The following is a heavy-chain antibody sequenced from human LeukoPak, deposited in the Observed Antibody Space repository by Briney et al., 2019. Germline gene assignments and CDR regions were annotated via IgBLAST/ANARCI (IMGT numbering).Heavy chain of an antibody. CDR3: ARGDWEK. CDR2: LYSGGIT. J-gene: IGHJ4*02. CDR1: GFTVRNYNY. D-gene: IGHD2-21*02. Sequence: GGSLRPSCATSGFTVRNYNYMTWVRQAPGKGLEWVSVLYSGGITYYADSVKGRFSISRDDPKNTLYLQMNSLRVEDTAMYYCARGDWEKWGQGTLVTVSS. V-gene: IGHV3-53*01.